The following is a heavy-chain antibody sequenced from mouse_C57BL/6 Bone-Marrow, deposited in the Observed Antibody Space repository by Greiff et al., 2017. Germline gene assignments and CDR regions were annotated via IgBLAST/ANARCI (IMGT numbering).Heavy chain of an antibody. CDR3: AGDGCYLFAY. D-gene: IGHD2-3*01. J-gene: IGHJ3*01. V-gene: IGHV1-9*01. Sequence: QVQLQQSGAELMKPGASVKLSCKATGYTFTGYCIEWVKQRPGHGLEWIGEILPGCGSTNYNETFTGQATFTVDTSTNTDYMQHSSLTTEDSAIYYCAGDGCYLFAYWGQGTLVTVSA. CDR2: ILPGCGST. CDR1: GYTFTGYC.